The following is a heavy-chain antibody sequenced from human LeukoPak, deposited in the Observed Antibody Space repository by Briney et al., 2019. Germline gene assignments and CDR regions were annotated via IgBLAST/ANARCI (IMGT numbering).Heavy chain of an antibody. CDR1: GGSISGGNYY. CDR3: AREVIHGYYDRSVHSYHFDY. CDR2: IYYTGST. D-gene: IGHD3-22*01. J-gene: IGHJ4*02. V-gene: IGHV4-31*03. Sequence: PSETLSLTCTVSGGSISGGNYYWNWIRQHPGKGLECIGYIYYTGSTNYNPSLKSRVTISMDTSKSQFSLKLSSVTAADTAVYFCAREVIHGYYDRSVHSYHFDYRGQGTLVTVSS.